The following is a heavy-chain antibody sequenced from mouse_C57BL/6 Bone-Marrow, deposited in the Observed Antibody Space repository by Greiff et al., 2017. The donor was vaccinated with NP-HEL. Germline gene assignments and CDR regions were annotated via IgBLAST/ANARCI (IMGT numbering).Heavy chain of an antibody. J-gene: IGHJ3*01. CDR3: ARKGGGYYRFAY. CDR2: IYPGSGST. Sequence: VQLQQPGAELVKPGASVKMSCKASGYTFTSYWITWVKQRPGQGLEWIGDIYPGSGSTNYNEKFKSKATLTVDTSSSTAYMQLSSLTSEDSAVYYCARKGGGYYRFAYWGQGTLVTVSA. V-gene: IGHV1-55*01. CDR1: GYTFTSYW. D-gene: IGHD2-3*01.